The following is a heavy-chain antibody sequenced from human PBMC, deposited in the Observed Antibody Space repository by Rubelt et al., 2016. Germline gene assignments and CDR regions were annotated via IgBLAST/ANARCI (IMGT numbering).Heavy chain of an antibody. Sequence: EVQLLESGGGLVQPGGSLRLSCAASGFTFSNYDMNWVRQAPGKGLECVSAISGNGVNKHYADSVKGRFTISRYNSKKTLYLQINNLRGGETAVYYCAKVLSNWYDVDYWGQGTLVTVSS. V-gene: IGHV3-23*01. CDR3: AKVLSNWYDVDY. CDR2: ISGNGVNK. CDR1: GFTFSNYD. D-gene: IGHD6-13*01. J-gene: IGHJ4*02.